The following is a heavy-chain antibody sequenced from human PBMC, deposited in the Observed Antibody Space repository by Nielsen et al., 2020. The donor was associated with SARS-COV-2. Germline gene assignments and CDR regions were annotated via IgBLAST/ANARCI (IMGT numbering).Heavy chain of an antibody. J-gene: IGHJ4*02. V-gene: IGHV3-66*01. CDR2: MYSGGNT. CDR3: TRGFYSQSDY. Sequence: GGSLRPSCATSGFTVSINYMTWVRQAPGEGLEWVSVMYSGGNTYYADSVKGRFMISRDNSRNALYLQMSSLRLDDTALYYCTRGFYSQSDYWGQGTLVTVSS. CDR1: GFTVSINY. D-gene: IGHD2-15*01.